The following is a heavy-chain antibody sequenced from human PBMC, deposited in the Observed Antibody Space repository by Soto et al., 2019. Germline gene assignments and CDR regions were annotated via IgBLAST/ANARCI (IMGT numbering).Heavy chain of an antibody. D-gene: IGHD3-22*01. CDR1: GFTVSSNY. Sequence: EVQLVESGGGLVQPGGSLRLSCAASGFTVSSNYMSWVRQAPGKGLEWVSVIYSGGTTYYADSVKGRFTISRDNSKNTLYLQMNSLRAEDTAVYYCARHDDSSDYRGWFDPWGQGTLVTVSS. CDR2: IYSGGTT. J-gene: IGHJ5*02. V-gene: IGHV3-66*04. CDR3: ARHDDSSDYRGWFDP.